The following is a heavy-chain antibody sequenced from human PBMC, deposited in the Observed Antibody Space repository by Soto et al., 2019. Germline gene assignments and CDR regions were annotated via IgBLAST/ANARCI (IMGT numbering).Heavy chain of an antibody. CDR3: EYRTMTHSYGMDV. CDR2: IIPIFGTA. V-gene: IGHV1-69*13. J-gene: IGHJ6*02. D-gene: IGHD3-22*01. Sequence: SVKVSCKASGCTFSSYAISWVREAPGQGLEWMGGIIPIFGTANYAQKFQGRVTITADESTSTAYMELSSLRSEDTAVYYCEYRTMTHSYGMDVWGQGTRFTVSS. CDR1: GCTFSSYA.